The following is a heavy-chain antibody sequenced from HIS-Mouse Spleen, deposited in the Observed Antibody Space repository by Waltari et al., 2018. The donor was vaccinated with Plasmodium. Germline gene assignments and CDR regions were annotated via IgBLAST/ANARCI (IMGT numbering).Heavy chain of an antibody. Sequence: QVQLVQSGAEVTKPGASVKVSCKASGYTFTGHYMHWVRQAPGQGLEWMGWINPNSGGTNYAQKFQGRVTMTRDTSISTAYMELSRLRSDDTAVYYCARVLGYKAAAGTFVEYFQHWGQGTLVTVSS. CDR2: INPNSGGT. D-gene: IGHD6-13*01. CDR3: ARVLGYKAAAGTFVEYFQH. CDR1: GYTFTGHY. J-gene: IGHJ1*01. V-gene: IGHV1-2*02.